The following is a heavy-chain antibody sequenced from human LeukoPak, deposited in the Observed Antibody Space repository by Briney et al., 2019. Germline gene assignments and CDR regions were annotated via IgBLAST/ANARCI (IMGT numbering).Heavy chain of an antibody. CDR1: GGFLRGYY. CDR3: VRGDSMFDP. Sequence: SETLSLTCTVYGGFLRGYYWSWIRQPPGKELEWIAEINHSGSTNYNPSLKSRVAISVDTSKNQFSLTLTSVTAADTAVYYCVRGDSMFDPWGQGTRVTVSS. J-gene: IGHJ5*02. CDR2: INHSGST. D-gene: IGHD2/OR15-2a*01. V-gene: IGHV4-34*01.